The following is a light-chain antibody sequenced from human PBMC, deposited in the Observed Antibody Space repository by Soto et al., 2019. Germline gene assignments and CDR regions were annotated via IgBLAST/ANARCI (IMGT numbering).Light chain of an antibody. J-gene: IGKJ1*01. CDR1: QSVSSY. Sequence: EIVLTQSPATLSLSPGERATLSCRASQSVSSYLAWFQQKPGQAPRLLIYGASNRATGIPARLSGSGSGTDFTLTISSLEPEDFAVYYCQQRTNWPTFGQGTKVDIK. CDR2: GAS. CDR3: QQRTNWPT. V-gene: IGKV3-11*01.